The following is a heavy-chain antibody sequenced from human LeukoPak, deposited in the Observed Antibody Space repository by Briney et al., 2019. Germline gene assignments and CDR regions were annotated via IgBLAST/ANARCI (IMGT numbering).Heavy chain of an antibody. D-gene: IGHD3-3*01. Sequence: GGSLRLSCAASGFTFSSYAMSWVRQAPGKGLEWVAFIRYDGSNKYYADSVKGRFTISRDNSKNTLYLQMNSLRAEDTAVYYCAKDRYDFWSGYPIFDYWGQGTLVTVSS. J-gene: IGHJ4*02. CDR3: AKDRYDFWSGYPIFDY. CDR1: GFTFSSYA. CDR2: IRYDGSNK. V-gene: IGHV3-30*02.